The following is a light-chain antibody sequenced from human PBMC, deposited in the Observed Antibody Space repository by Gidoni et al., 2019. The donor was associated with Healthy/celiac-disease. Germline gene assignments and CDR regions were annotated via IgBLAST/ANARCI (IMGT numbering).Light chain of an antibody. CDR1: SSNIGSNY. CDR2: RNN. Sequence: QSVRTQPPSASGTPGQRVTISCSGRSSNIGSNYVYWYQQLPGTAPKLLIYRNNQRPSGVPDRFSGSKSGTSASLAISGLRSEDEADYYCAAWDDSLSGWVFGGGTKLTVL. J-gene: IGLJ3*02. CDR3: AAWDDSLSGWV. V-gene: IGLV1-47*01.